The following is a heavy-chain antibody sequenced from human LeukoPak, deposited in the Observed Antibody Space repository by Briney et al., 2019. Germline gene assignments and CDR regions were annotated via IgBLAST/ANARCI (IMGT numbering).Heavy chain of an antibody. CDR1: GFTFSSYG. Sequence: GGSLRLSCAASGFTFSSYGMHWVRQAPGKGLEWVAFIRYDGSNKYYADSVKGRFTISRDNSKNTLYLQMNSLRAEDTAVYYCAKHGRITIFGVVTHDAFDIWGQGTMVTVFS. V-gene: IGHV3-30*02. CDR2: IRYDGSNK. CDR3: AKHGRITIFGVVTHDAFDI. J-gene: IGHJ3*02. D-gene: IGHD3-3*01.